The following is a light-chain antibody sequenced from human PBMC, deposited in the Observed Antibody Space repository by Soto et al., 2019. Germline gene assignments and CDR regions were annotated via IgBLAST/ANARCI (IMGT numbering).Light chain of an antibody. Sequence: IGMTQSPATLSVSPGERATLSCRASQSVGRNLAWYQQKPGQSPRLLVYGASTRATGITARFSGSGSGTDFTLSISSLQSQDSAIYYCQHYYNWPRTFGQGTKADI. CDR3: QHYYNWPRT. J-gene: IGKJ1*01. CDR2: GAS. V-gene: IGKV3-15*01. CDR1: QSVGRN.